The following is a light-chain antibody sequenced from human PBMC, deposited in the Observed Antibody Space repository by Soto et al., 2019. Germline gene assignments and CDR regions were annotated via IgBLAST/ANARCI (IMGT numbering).Light chain of an antibody. V-gene: IGLV1-44*01. CDR3: AAWDDSLNGHV. J-gene: IGLJ1*01. CDR1: SSNIGTSS. Sequence: QSVLTQPHSASGTPGQRVTISCSGSSSNIGTSSVHWFQQLPGTDPKLLISTTNQRPSGVPERFSGSKSGTSASLAISGLQSEDEADSYCAAWDDSLNGHVFGTGPKVTAL. CDR2: TTN.